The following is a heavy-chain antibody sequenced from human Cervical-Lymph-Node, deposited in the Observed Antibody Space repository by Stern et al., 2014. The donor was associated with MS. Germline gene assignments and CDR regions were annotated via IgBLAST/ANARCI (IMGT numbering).Heavy chain of an antibody. CDR3: AKGWVVPAAIRL. J-gene: IGHJ4*02. CDR2: ISTSGGST. CDR1: GFTFSNYA. Sequence: EVNLVESGGGLVQPGGSLRLSCAASGFTFSNYAMSWVRQAPGKGLDWVSAISTSGGSTYYAESVKGRFTISRDDSKDTLYLQMNSLRAEDTAVYYAKGWVVPAAIRLWGQGTLVTVSS. V-gene: IGHV3-23*04. D-gene: IGHD2-2*02.